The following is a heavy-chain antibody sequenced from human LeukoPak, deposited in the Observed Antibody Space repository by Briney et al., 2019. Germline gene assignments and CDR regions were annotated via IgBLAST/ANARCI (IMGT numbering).Heavy chain of an antibody. CDR1: GFTFSSYA. Sequence: GGSQRLSCAASGFTFSSYAMHWVRQAPGKGLEWVAVISYDGSNKYYADSVKGRFTISRDNSKNTLYLQMNSLRAEDTAVYYCAREESGQNKRPYYYDSSGYYPDYWGQGTLVTVSS. J-gene: IGHJ4*02. CDR3: AREESGQNKRPYYYDSSGYYPDY. D-gene: IGHD3-22*01. CDR2: ISYDGSNK. V-gene: IGHV3-30-3*01.